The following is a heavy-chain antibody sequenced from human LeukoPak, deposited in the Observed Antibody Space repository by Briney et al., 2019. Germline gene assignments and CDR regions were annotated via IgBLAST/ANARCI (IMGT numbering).Heavy chain of an antibody. CDR1: GGTFSSYA. Sequence: ASVKVPCKASGGTFSSYAISWVRQAPGQGLEWMGGIIPIFGTANYAQKFQGRVTITADKSTSTAYMELSSLRSEDTAVYYCARGRFGELYYYYGMDVWGKGTTVTVSS. CDR2: IIPIFGTA. CDR3: ARGRFGELYYYYGMDV. J-gene: IGHJ6*04. V-gene: IGHV1-69*06. D-gene: IGHD3-10*01.